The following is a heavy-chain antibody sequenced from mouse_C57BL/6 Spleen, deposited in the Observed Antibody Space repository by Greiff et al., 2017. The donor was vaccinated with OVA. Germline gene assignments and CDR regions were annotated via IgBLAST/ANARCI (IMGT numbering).Heavy chain of an antibody. D-gene: IGHD1-1*01. V-gene: IGHV5-16*01. CDR1: GFTFSDYY. J-gene: IGHJ2*01. CDR2: INYDGSST. CDR3: ARDRGYCSSFIDY. Sequence: EVQLVESEGGLVQPGSSMKLSCTASGFTFSDYYMAWVRQVPEKGLEWVANINYDGSSTYYLDSLKSRFIISRDNAKNILYLQMSSLKSEDTATYYCARDRGYCSSFIDYWGQGTTLTVSS.